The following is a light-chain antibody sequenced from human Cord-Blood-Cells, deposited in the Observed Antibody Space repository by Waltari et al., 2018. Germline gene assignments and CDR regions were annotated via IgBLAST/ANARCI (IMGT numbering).Light chain of an antibody. J-gene: IGKJ4*01. CDR2: GAS. CDR3: QQYGSSPLT. V-gene: IGKV3-20*01. CDR1: QSVSSSY. Sequence: EIVLTPSPGTLSLSPGARATLPCRASQSVSSSYLAWYQPKPGQAPRLLIYGASSRATGIPDRFSGSGSGTDFTLTISRLEPEDFAVYYCQQYGSSPLTFGGGTKVEIK.